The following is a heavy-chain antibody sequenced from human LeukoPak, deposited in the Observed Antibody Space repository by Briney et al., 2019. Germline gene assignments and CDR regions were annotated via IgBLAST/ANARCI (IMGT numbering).Heavy chain of an antibody. CDR3: ARGRYSNYAYWWFDP. V-gene: IGHV4-4*07. D-gene: IGHD4-11*01. CDR1: GGSISSYY. J-gene: IGHJ5*02. Sequence: SETLSLTCTVSGGSISSYYWSWIRQPAGKGLEWIGRIYTSGSTNYNPSLKSRVTMSVDTSKNQFSLKLSSVTAADTAVYYCARGRYSNYAYWWFDPWGQGTLVTVSS. CDR2: IYTSGST.